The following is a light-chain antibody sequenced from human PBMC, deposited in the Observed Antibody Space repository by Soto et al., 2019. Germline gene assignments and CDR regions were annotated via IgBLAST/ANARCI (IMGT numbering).Light chain of an antibody. CDR2: GAS. Sequence: EIVMTQSPATLSVSPGERATLSCRASQRISSSLAWYQQKIGQSPRLLLFGASNRATGIPHRFSGSGSGTEFTLTISGLQSEDFAVYYCQQYDSWPLTFGGGTKVEI. CDR3: QQYDSWPLT. CDR1: QRISSS. V-gene: IGKV3D-15*01. J-gene: IGKJ4*01.